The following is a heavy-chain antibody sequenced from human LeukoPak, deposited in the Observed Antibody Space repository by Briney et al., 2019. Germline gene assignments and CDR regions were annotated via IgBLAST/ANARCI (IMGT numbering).Heavy chain of an antibody. CDR3: AKDRRRGYSYGYRIGAFDY. CDR1: GFTLSSYG. V-gene: IGHV3-30*18. Sequence: GGSLRLSCAAAGFTLSSYGMHWVRQAPGKGLGGGAVISYDGSNKYYADSVKGRFTISRDNSKNTLYVQMNSLRAEDTAVYYCAKDRRRGYSYGYRIGAFDYWGQGTLVTVSS. CDR2: ISYDGSNK. D-gene: IGHD5-18*01. J-gene: IGHJ4*02.